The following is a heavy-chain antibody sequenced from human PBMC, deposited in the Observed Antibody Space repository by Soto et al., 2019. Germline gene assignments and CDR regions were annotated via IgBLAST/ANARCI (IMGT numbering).Heavy chain of an antibody. CDR2: IYYSGST. CDR1: GGSISSYY. Sequence: SATLSLTCTVCGGSISSYYWSWIRQPPGKGLEWIGYIYYSGSTNYNPSLKSRVTISVDTSKNQFSLKLSSVTAADTAVYYCAHRPLPTDYDFWSGSINWFDPWGQGALVTVSS. CDR3: AHRPLPTDYDFWSGSINWFDP. D-gene: IGHD3-3*01. V-gene: IGHV4-59*01. J-gene: IGHJ5*02.